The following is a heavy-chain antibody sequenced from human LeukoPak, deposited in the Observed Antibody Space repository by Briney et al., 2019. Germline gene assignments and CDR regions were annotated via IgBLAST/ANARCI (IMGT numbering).Heavy chain of an antibody. CDR3: ARDGGLHTDFDY. CDR1: GFSFRNYW. J-gene: IGHJ4*02. Sequence: GGSLRLSCAASGFSFRNYWMGWVRQAPGKGLEWVANTKPDGSAEYYADSVRGRFTASRDNANNLLYLQMNRLRAEDTAVYYCARDGGLHTDFDYWGQGTLLTVSS. V-gene: IGHV3-7*01. CDR2: TKPDGSAE. D-gene: IGHD2-15*01.